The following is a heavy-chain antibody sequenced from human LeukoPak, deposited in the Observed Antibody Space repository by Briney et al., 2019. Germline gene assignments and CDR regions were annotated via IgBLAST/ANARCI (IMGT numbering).Heavy chain of an antibody. Sequence: SETLSLTCTVSGGSISSGDYYWSWIRQPPGKGLEWIGYIYYSGSTNYNPSLKSRVTISVDTSKNQFSLKLSSVTAADTAVYYCARERGQGYYSGSIYHWGQGTLVTVSS. CDR1: GGSISSGDYY. J-gene: IGHJ4*02. V-gene: IGHV4-61*08. D-gene: IGHD3-10*01. CDR2: IYYSGST. CDR3: ARERGQGYYSGSIYH.